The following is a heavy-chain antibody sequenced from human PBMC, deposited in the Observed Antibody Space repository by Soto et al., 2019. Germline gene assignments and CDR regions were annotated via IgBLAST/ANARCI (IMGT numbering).Heavy chain of an antibody. CDR2: INHSGST. J-gene: IGHJ5*02. Sequence: SETLSLTCAVYGGSFSGYYWSWIRQPPGKGLEWIGEINHSGSTNYNPSLKSRVTISVDTSKNQFSLKLSSVTAADTAVYYCAIVRTLYCSSTSCYTNWFDPWGQGTLVTVSS. CDR3: AIVRTLYCSSTSCYTNWFDP. CDR1: GGSFSGYY. V-gene: IGHV4-34*01. D-gene: IGHD2-2*02.